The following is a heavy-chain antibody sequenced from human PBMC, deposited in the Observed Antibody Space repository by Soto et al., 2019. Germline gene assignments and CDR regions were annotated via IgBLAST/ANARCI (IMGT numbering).Heavy chain of an antibody. CDR3: ARAGYSSGWFLGYFDY. V-gene: IGHV4-61*01. J-gene: IGHJ4*02. CDR1: GGSVSSGSYY. CDR2: IYYSGST. Sequence: QVQLQESGPGLVKPSETLSLTCTVSGGSVSSGSYYWSWIRQPPGKGLEWIGYIYYSGSTHYNPSLKSRVTISVDTSKNQFVLKLCSVTSADTAVYYCARAGYSSGWFLGYFDYWGQGTLVTVSS. D-gene: IGHD6-19*01.